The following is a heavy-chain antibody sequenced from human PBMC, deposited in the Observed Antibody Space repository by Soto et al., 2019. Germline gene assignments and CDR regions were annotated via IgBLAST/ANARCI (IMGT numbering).Heavy chain of an antibody. J-gene: IGHJ4*02. CDR1: GGSIDNSHSF. CDR3: ATSQKGYNWNYFDH. D-gene: IGHD1-20*01. V-gene: IGHV4-39*01. Sequence: SEPLALTCDFSGGSIDNSHSFCCWVRHPPGWGLEFLGSVYYSGGTYYNPSLKSRVTVSVDTSKNQVSLRVRSVTVAETAMYYCATSQKGYNWNYFDHWGQGALVTVS. CDR2: VYYSGGT.